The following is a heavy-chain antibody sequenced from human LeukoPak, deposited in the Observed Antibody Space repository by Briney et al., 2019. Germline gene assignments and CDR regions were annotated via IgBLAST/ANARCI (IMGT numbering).Heavy chain of an antibody. V-gene: IGHV3-48*01. CDR3: ARAGCSGGSCYSWRLTTVHNWFDP. CDR2: ITLSSSTI. Sequence: GGSLRLSCAASGFTFSNAWMSWVRQAPGKGLEWVSYITLSSSTIYYADSVKGRFTISRDNAKNSLYLQMNSLRAEDTAVYYCARAGCSGGSCYSWRLTTVHNWFDPWGQGTLVTVSS. J-gene: IGHJ5*02. D-gene: IGHD2-15*01. CDR1: GFTFSNAW.